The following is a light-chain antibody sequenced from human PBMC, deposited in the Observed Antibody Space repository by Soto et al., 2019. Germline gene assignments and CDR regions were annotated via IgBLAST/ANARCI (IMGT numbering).Light chain of an antibody. CDR2: DAS. CDR3: QQHSNWPIT. J-gene: IGKJ5*01. Sequence: DMMMTQSPATLSVSPGERATLSCRASQSVSSSLAWYQQKPGRSPRLLIYDASNRATGIPARFSGSGSGTDFTLTISSLEPEDFAVYYCQQHSNWPITFGQGTRLEIK. CDR1: QSVSSS. V-gene: IGKV3-11*01.